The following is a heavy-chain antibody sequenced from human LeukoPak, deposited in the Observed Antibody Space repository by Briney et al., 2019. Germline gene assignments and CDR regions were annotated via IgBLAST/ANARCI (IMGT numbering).Heavy chain of an antibody. V-gene: IGHV1-69*13. CDR2: IIPIFGTA. D-gene: IGHD1-26*01. CDR1: GGTFSSYA. J-gene: IGHJ4*02. CDR3: ARFDSGSYSYFDY. Sequence: GASVKVSCKASGGTFSSYAISWVRQAPGQGLEWMGGIIPIFGTANYAQKFRGRVTITADESTSTAYMELSSLRSEDTAVYYCARFDSGSYSYFDYWGQGTLVTVSS.